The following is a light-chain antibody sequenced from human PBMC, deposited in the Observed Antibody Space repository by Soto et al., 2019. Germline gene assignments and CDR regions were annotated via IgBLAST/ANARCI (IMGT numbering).Light chain of an antibody. J-gene: IGKJ4*01. CDR2: KAS. Sequence: DIQMTQSPSTLSASVGDRVTITCRASQSISSWLAWYQQKPGKAPKLLIYKASSLESGVPSRFSGSGSGTEFTLTISSLQPDDFATYYCQQYNRYSRALTFGGGTKVEIK. CDR1: QSISSW. V-gene: IGKV1-5*03. CDR3: QQYNRYSRALT.